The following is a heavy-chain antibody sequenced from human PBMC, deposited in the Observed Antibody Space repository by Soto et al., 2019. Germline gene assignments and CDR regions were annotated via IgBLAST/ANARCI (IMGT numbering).Heavy chain of an antibody. CDR3: ATIVGANDY. CDR1: GGSIYTYS. D-gene: IGHD1-26*01. CDR2: IYSGGSA. J-gene: IGHJ4*02. Sequence: PSETLSLTCTVSGGSIYTYSWTWLRQPAGKGLEWIGHIYSGGSANYNPSLKSRVSMSVDTSKNQFSLKLNSVTAADTAVYYCATIVGANDYWGQGALVTVSS. V-gene: IGHV4-4*07.